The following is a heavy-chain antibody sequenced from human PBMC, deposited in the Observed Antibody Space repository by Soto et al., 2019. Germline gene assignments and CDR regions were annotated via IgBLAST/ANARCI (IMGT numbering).Heavy chain of an antibody. D-gene: IGHD1-1*01. CDR3: ASQAPGHWNGRGDAFDI. J-gene: IGHJ3*02. CDR2: ISAYNGNT. V-gene: IGHV1-18*01. CDR1: GYTFTSYG. Sequence: GASVKVSCKASGYTFTSYGISWVRQAPGQGLEWMGWISAYNGNTNYAQKLQGRVTMTTDTSTSTAYMELRSLRSDDTAVYYCASQAPGHWNGRGDAFDIWGQGSMVTVSS.